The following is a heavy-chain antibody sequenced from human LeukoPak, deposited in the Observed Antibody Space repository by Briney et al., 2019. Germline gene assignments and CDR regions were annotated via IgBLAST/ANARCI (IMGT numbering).Heavy chain of an antibody. Sequence: EAPPRLSCAASRLTFSSYAINCVPQFPANVLEWISAISGSGGSTYYADSVKGRFTISRDNSKNTLYLQMISLRAEDKAIYYCAKEGKRDIVVVDYMDVWGKGTTVTVSS. D-gene: IGHD2-2*01. CDR3: AKEGKRDIVVVDYMDV. J-gene: IGHJ6*03. CDR1: RLTFSSYA. V-gene: IGHV3-23*01. CDR2: ISGSGGST.